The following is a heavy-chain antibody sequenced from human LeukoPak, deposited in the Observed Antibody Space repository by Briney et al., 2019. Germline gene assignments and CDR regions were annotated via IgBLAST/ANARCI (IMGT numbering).Heavy chain of an antibody. Sequence: GGSLRLSCAASGFTFSSYWMSWVRQAPGKGLEWVANIKQDGSEKYYVDSVKGRFTISRDNAKNSLYLQMNSLRAEDTAVYYCAGGSTLDRGLVYYWGQGALVTVSS. CDR2: IKQDGSEK. CDR3: AGGSTLDRGLVYY. V-gene: IGHV3-7*01. J-gene: IGHJ4*02. D-gene: IGHD3-10*01. CDR1: GFTFSSYW.